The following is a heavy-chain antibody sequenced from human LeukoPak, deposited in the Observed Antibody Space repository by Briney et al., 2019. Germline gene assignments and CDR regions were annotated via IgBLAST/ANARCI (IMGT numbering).Heavy chain of an antibody. V-gene: IGHV1-69*01. CDR2: IIPIFGTA. CDR3: ARSANWWFDP. Sequence: GSSVKVSCKASGGTFSSYAISWVRQAPGQGLEWMGEIIPIFGTASYAQKFQGRVTITADESTSTAYMELSSLRSEDTAVYYCARSANWWFDPWGQGTLVTVSS. J-gene: IGHJ5*02. CDR1: GGTFSSYA.